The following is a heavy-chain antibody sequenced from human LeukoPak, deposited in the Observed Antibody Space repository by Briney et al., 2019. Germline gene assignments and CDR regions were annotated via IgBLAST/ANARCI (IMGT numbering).Heavy chain of an antibody. CDR2: IFHSGST. J-gene: IGHJ4*02. CDR3: ARRATTDYYFDN. V-gene: IGHV4-38-2*01. CDR1: GYSISSGYY. Sequence: PSETLSLTCAVSGYSISSGYYWGWIRQPPGKGLEWIGSIFHSGSTYYNPSLKSRVSISVDTTKTQFSLKLRSVTAADTAVYYCARRATTDYYFDNWGQGTLGTVSS. D-gene: IGHD5-12*01.